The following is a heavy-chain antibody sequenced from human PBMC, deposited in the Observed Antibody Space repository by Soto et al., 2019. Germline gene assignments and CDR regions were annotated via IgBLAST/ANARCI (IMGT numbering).Heavy chain of an antibody. J-gene: IGHJ4*02. CDR3: TRGFSSSYHYFDY. CDR1: GFTFSSYA. V-gene: IGHV3-23*01. D-gene: IGHD2-2*01. CDR2: MSISGGST. Sequence: EVQLLESGGGLVQPGGSLRLSCAASGFTFSSYAMSWVRQAPGKGLEWVSAMSISGGSTYYADSVKGRFTISRDKSENTVYLQMNSLRAEDTAVYYCTRGFSSSYHYFDYWGQGTQVTVSS.